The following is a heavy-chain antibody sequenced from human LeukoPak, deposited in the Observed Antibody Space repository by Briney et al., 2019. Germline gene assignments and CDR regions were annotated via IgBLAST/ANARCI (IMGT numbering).Heavy chain of an antibody. CDR1: GYTFTSYG. CDR3: ARRGYDSSGYYPQYYFDY. D-gene: IGHD3-22*01. Sequence: ASVKVSCKASGYTFTSYGISWVRQAPGQGLEWMGGIIPIFGTANYAQKFQGRVTITADESTSTAYMELSSLRSEDTAVYYCARRGYDSSGYYPQYYFDYWGQGTLVTVSS. CDR2: IIPIFGTA. V-gene: IGHV1-69*13. J-gene: IGHJ4*02.